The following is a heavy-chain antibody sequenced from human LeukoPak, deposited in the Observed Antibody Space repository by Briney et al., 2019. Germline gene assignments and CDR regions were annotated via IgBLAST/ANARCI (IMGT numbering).Heavy chain of an antibody. V-gene: IGHV4-59*08. CDR2: IYYSGST. J-gene: IGHJ4*02. CDR3: ARLVVPAYYFDY. D-gene: IGHD2-21*01. CDR1: SGSISSYY. Sequence: SETLSLTCTVSSGSISSYYWSWIRQPPGKGLEWIGYIYYSGSTNYNPSLKSRVTISVDTSKNQFSLKLSSVTAADTAVYYCARLVVPAYYFDYWGQGTLVTVSS.